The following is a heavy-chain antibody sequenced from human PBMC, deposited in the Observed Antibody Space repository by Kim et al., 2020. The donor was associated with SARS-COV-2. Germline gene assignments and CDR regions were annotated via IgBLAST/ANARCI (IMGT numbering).Heavy chain of an antibody. CDR3: ARGHRRDGYDNWFDP. J-gene: IGHJ5*02. CDR1: GYTFTSYY. V-gene: IGHV1-46*01. Sequence: ASVKVSCKASGYTFTSYYMHWVRQAPGQGLEWMGIINPSGGSTSYAQKFQGRVTMTRDTSTSTVYMELSSLRSEDTAVYYCARGHRRDGYDNWFDPWGQGTLVTVSS. D-gene: IGHD5-12*01. CDR2: INPSGGST.